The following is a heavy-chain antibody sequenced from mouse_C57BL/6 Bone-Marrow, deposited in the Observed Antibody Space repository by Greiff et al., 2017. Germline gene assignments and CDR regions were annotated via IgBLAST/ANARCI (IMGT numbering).Heavy chain of an antibody. CDR3: ARSDPLGRSVDY. D-gene: IGHD3-3*01. CDR1: GYNFPSYW. Sequence: VQLQQPGAELVKPGASVKMSCKASGYNFPSYWLTWVKQRPGQGLEWIGDSYPTSGRTNYNEKFKSKAILTVDTTANTAYMQLSSLTSEDSAVFCCARSDPLGRSVDYWAQGTTLTVSS. CDR2: SYPTSGRT. V-gene: IGHV1-55*01. J-gene: IGHJ2*01.